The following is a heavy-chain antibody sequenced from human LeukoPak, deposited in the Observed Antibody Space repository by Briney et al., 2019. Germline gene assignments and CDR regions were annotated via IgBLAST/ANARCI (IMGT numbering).Heavy chain of an antibody. V-gene: IGHV1-18*01. CDR3: LSFQAGAGIRSAFDY. J-gene: IGHJ4*02. Sequence: GASVKVSCKASGYTFISYGFSWVRQATGQGLEWIGWISRYSGNTVYAQEVQGRVTLTTDTSTSTAYMELRNLRSDDTAIYYCLSFQAGAGIRSAFDYWGQGILVTVSS. CDR2: ISRYSGNT. CDR1: GYTFISYG. D-gene: IGHD6-13*01.